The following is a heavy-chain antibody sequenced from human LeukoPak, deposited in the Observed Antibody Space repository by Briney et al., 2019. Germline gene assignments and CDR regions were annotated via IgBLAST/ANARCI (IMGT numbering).Heavy chain of an antibody. J-gene: IGHJ4*02. Sequence: GGSLRLSCATSGFTFSSYGMSWVRQAPGKGLEWVSFIRFDGSDKFYAGSVKGRFTISRDNSRNTVYLQMNSLRDEDTAVYYCAKDLMRDQWFGESWGLGTLVTVSS. CDR3: AKDLMRDQWFGES. D-gene: IGHD3-10*01. V-gene: IGHV3-30*02. CDR2: IRFDGSDK. CDR1: GFTFSSYG.